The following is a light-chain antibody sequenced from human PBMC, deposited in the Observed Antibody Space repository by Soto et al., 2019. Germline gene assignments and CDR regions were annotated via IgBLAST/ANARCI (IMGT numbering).Light chain of an antibody. CDR3: QQYGSSKLT. V-gene: IGKV3-11*01. CDR2: DAS. J-gene: IGKJ4*01. Sequence: EILFTQSPATLSLSPGERATLSCRASQSVSSYLAWYQQKPGQAPRLLIYDASKSATGIPARFSGSGFETDYTLTISNLQSEDFAVYYCQQYGSSKLTFGGGTKVDIK. CDR1: QSVSSY.